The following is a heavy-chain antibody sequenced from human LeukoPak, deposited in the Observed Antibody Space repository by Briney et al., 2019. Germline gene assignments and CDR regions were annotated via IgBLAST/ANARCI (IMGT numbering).Heavy chain of an antibody. Sequence: GGSLTLTCTASGFTFSTYSMNWVRQAPGKGLEWVSSIGSSGTYIYYADSVKGRFTISRDNAKNSLYLQMNSLRAEDTAVYYCAREYSYGYSYWGQGTLVTVSS. CDR1: GFTFSTYS. V-gene: IGHV3-21*01. J-gene: IGHJ4*02. CDR2: IGSSGTYI. CDR3: AREYSYGYSY. D-gene: IGHD5-18*01.